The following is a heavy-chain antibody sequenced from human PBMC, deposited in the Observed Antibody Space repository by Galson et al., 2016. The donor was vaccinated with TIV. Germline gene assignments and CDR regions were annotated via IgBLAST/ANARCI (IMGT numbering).Heavy chain of an antibody. V-gene: IGHV4-39*07. CDR2: IYYTGIT. Sequence: SLTCTVSGGSISTSSHYWGWIRQTPGKGLEWIGTIYYTGITFYNPSLERRVTVSVDTSKNHFSLKLSSVSAADTAVYYCARTTGAGIAARVLFDFWGQGTLVTVSS. CDR1: GGSISTSSHY. CDR3: ARTTGAGIAARVLFDF. D-gene: IGHD6-6*01. J-gene: IGHJ4*02.